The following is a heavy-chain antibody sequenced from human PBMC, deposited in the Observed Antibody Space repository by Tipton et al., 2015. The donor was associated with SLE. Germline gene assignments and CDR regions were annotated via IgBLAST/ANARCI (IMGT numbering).Heavy chain of an antibody. J-gene: IGHJ4*02. V-gene: IGHV4-39*07. D-gene: IGHD5-12*01. CDR2: VFDTGYT. CDR3: ARGKRGYDLVFDY. Sequence: TLSLTCHVAGGPIRNSPYYWAWIRQTRGKRLEWIGSVFDTGYTAYNPSLEGRVSLSVDTSNNEFSLKLSSVTAADTAVYYCARGKRGYDLVFDYWGQGTLVTVSS. CDR1: GGPIRNSPYY.